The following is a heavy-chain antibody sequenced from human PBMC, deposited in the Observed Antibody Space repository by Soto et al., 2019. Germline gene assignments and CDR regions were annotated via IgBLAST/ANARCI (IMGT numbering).Heavy chain of an antibody. V-gene: IGHV1-69*13. CDR3: ARREHNIATAGNRWFDP. CDR2: IIPIFGTA. D-gene: IGHD6-13*01. Sequence: ASVKVSCKASGGTFSSYAISWVRQAPGQGLEWMGGIIPIFGTANYAQKFQGRVTITADESTSTAYMELSSLRSEDTAVYYCARREHNIATAGNRWFDPWGQGTLVTVSS. J-gene: IGHJ5*02. CDR1: GGTFSSYA.